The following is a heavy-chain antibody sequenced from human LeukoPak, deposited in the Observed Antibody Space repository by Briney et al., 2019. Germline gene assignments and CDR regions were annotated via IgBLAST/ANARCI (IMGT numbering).Heavy chain of an antibody. CDR3: ARATPDDLVVAAYYYYYGMDV. CDR2: ISSSSSYI. D-gene: IGHD2-15*01. CDR1: GFTFSSYS. J-gene: IGHJ6*02. Sequence: GGSLRLSCAASGFTFSSYSMNWVRQAPGKGLEWVSSISSSSSYIYYADSVKGRFTISRDNAKNSLYLQMNSLRAEDTAVYYCARATPDDLVVAAYYYYYGMDVWGQGTTVTVSS. V-gene: IGHV3-21*01.